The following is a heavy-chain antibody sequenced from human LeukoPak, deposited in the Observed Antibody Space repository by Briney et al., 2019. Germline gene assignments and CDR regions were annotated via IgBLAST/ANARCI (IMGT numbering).Heavy chain of an antibody. Sequence: GGSLRLSCAPSGFTFSNAWISWVRQAPGKGLDWVGRIKGKTDGGTTDYAAPVKGRFTISRDDSKNTLYLQMNSLKTEDTAVYYCTTAIKYYDFWSGYYTDWGQGTLVTVSS. J-gene: IGHJ4*02. D-gene: IGHD3-3*01. V-gene: IGHV3-15*01. CDR2: IKGKTDGGTT. CDR1: GFTFSNAW. CDR3: TTAIKYYDFWSGYYTD.